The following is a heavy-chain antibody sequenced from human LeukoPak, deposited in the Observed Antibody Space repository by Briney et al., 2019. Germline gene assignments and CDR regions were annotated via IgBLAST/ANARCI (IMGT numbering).Heavy chain of an antibody. CDR2: VSGSGAT. J-gene: IGHJ4*02. CDR1: GFTFINYG. V-gene: IGHV3-23*01. D-gene: IGHD2-2*01. Sequence: GGSLRLSCAASGFTFINYGMSWVRQAPGKELEWVSAVSGSGATYYADSVKGRFTISRDNSKNMVYLQMNSLRAEDTAIYFCTKGGQDCSPTTCYCDWGQGTLVTVSS. CDR3: TKGGQDCSPTTCYCD.